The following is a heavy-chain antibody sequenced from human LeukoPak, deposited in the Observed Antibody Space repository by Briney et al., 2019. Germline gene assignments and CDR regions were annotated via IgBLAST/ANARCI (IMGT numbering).Heavy chain of an antibody. Sequence: GESLKISCKGSGYSFTIYWIGWVRQIPGTGMEWMGIIYPGDSDTIYNPSFQGQVTISVDKSITTAYLQWSSLKASDTATYYCARSFRGSGWYIDNWGQGTLVTVSS. CDR1: GYSFTIYW. J-gene: IGHJ4*02. V-gene: IGHV5-51*01. CDR3: ARSFRGSGWYIDN. CDR2: IYPGDSDT. D-gene: IGHD6-25*01.